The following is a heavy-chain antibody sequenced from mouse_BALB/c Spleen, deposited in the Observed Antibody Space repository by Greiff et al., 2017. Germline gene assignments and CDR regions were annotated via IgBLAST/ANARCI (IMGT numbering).Heavy chain of an antibody. Sequence: EVQLVESGPGLVKPSQSLSLTCTVTGYSITSDYAWNWIRQFPGNKLEWMGYISYSGSTSYNPSLKSRISITRDTSKNQFFLQLNSVTTEDTATYYCARSEYGNYRRFAYWGQGTLVTVSA. CDR3: ARSEYGNYRRFAY. CDR1: GYSITSDYA. D-gene: IGHD2-10*02. J-gene: IGHJ3*01. CDR2: ISYSGST. V-gene: IGHV3-2*02.